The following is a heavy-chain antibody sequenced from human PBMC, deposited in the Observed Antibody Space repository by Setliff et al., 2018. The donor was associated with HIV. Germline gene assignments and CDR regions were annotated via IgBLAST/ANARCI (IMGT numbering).Heavy chain of an antibody. CDR3: ARATVLTGDRYYYYYYYMDV. CDR1: GGSISTYH. V-gene: IGHV4-59*12. D-gene: IGHD7-27*01. J-gene: IGHJ6*03. Sequence: PSETLSLTCSVSGGSISTYHWSWIRQPPGKGLEWIGYIYYSDITYYNPSLESRVTISVDTSKNQFSLKLSSVTAADTAVYYCARATVLTGDRYYYYYYYMDVWGKGTTVTVSS. CDR2: IYYSDIT.